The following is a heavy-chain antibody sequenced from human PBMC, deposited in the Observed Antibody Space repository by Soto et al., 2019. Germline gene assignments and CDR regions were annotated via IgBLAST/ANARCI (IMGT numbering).Heavy chain of an antibody. J-gene: IGHJ6*02. CDR2: INHSGST. CDR3: ATSIRIKLQADYYGMDV. CDR1: GGSFSGYY. V-gene: IGHV4-34*01. Sequence: SETLSLTCAVYGGSFSGYYWSWIRQPPGKGLEWIGEINHSGSTNYNPSLKSRVTISVDTSKNQFSLKLSSVTAADTAVYYCATSIRIKLQADYYGMDVWGQGTTLNVSS. D-gene: IGHD3-10*01.